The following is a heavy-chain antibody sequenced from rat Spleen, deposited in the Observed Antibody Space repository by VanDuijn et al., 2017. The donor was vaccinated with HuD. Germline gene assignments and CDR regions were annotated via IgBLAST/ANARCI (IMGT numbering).Heavy chain of an antibody. V-gene: IGHV3-3*01. J-gene: IGHJ4*01. CDR3: AMSGYYSSYTRLMYA. CDR1: GYSITSSYR. CDR2: INSAGST. D-gene: IGHD1-2*01. Sequence: EVQLQESGPGLVKPSQSLSLTCSVTGYSITSSYRWNWIRKFPGNKLEWMGYINSAGSTDYNPSLKSRISITRDTSKNQFFLQVNSVTTKDTATYYCAMSGYYSSYTRLMYAWGQGASVTVSS.